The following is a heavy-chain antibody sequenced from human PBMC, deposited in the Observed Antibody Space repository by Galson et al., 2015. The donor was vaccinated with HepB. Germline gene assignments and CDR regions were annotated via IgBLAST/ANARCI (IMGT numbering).Heavy chain of an antibody. CDR3: AKADLPPNRGQSLWRRTETRVDYFDY. V-gene: IGHV3-23*01. Sequence: SLRLSCAASGFTFSSYAMSWVRQAPGKGLEWVSAISGSGGSTYYADSAKGRFTISRDNSKNMLYLQMNTLRAEDTAVYYCAKADLPPNRGQSLWRRTETRVDYFDYWGQGTLVTVSS. CDR2: ISGSGGST. CDR1: GFTFSSYA. D-gene: IGHD1-14*01. J-gene: IGHJ4*02.